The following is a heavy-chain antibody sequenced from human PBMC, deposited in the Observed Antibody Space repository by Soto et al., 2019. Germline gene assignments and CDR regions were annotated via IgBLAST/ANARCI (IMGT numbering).Heavy chain of an antibody. V-gene: IGHV3-23*01. Sequence: HPGGSLRLSCAASGFICSSYDMSWVRQAPGRGLEWVSTILHDETPFYTDSVKGRFTISRDNVRGTLYLQMNGLRVEDAALYFCAKDLFPTSGQRFFFESWGQGSLVTVSS. CDR3: AKDLFPTSGQRFFFES. D-gene: IGHD2-21*01. CDR2: ILHDETP. J-gene: IGHJ4*02. CDR1: GFICSSYD.